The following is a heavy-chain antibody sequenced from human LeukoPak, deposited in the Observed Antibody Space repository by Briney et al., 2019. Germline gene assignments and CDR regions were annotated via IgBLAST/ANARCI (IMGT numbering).Heavy chain of an antibody. J-gene: IGHJ4*02. CDR2: IYSGGST. CDR3: ARAPIAARLPLFDY. V-gene: IGHV3-53*01. Sequence: GGSLRLSCAASGVTVSSNYMSWVRQAPGKGLEWVSVIYSGGSTYYADSVKGRFTISRDNSKNTLYIQMNSLRAEDTAVYFCARAPIAARLPLFDYWGQGTLVTVSS. CDR1: GVTVSSNY. D-gene: IGHD6-6*01.